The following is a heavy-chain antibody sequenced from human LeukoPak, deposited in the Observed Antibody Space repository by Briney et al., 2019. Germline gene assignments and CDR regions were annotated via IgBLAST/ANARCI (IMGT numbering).Heavy chain of an antibody. V-gene: IGHV3-23*01. CDR3: ARGNSGHCTGATCYALDY. CDR1: GFTFSSYA. Sequence: GGSLRLSCAASGFTFSSYAMSFLRRAPGRGLEWVSAISDDFGTYHADSVKGRFTISRDNSRNTLYLQMTSLRAEDTAVYYCARGNSGHCTGATCYALDYWGQGTLVTVSS. J-gene: IGHJ4*02. CDR2: ISDDFGT. D-gene: IGHD2-2*01.